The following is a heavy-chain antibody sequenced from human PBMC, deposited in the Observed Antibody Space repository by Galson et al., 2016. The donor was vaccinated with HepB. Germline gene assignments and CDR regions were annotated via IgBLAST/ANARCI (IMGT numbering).Heavy chain of an antibody. D-gene: IGHD7-27*01. J-gene: IGHJ4*02. V-gene: IGHV3-74*01. CDR3: VKDPNWEAGC. CDR2: LNGDGRFT. CDR1: GFTFSTYW. Sequence: SLRLSCAASGFTFSTYWMHWVRQAPGKGLVWVSRLNGDGRFTKYADSVKGRFTISRDNAKNTLYLQMDSLRAEDTAIYYCVKDPNWEAGCWGRGTPVTVSS.